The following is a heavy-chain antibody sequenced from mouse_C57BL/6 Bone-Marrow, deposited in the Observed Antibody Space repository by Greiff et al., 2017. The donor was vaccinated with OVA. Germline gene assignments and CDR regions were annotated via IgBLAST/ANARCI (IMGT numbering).Heavy chain of an antibody. Sequence: EVQLVESEGGLVQPGSSMKLSCTASGFTFSDYYMAWVRQVPEKGLEWVANINYDGSSTYYLDSLKSRFIISRDNAKNILYLQMSSLKSEDTATYYCARDRGPGSSYGYFDVWGTGTTVTVSS. CDR3: ARDRGPGSSYGYFDV. CDR2: INYDGSST. V-gene: IGHV5-16*01. D-gene: IGHD1-1*01. CDR1: GFTFSDYY. J-gene: IGHJ1*03.